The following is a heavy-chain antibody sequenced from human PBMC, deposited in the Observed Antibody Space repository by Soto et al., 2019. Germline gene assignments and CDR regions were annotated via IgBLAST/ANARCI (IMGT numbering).Heavy chain of an antibody. V-gene: IGHV3-23*01. D-gene: IGHD1-1*01. CDR1: VFTFSSYA. CDR2: ISGSGGGT. Sequence: PGGSLRLSCAASVFTFSSYAMSWVRQAPGKGLEWVSAISGSGGGTYYADSVKGRFTISRDNSKNTLYLQMNSLRAEDTAVYYCAKGLATTKYFFDYWGQGALVTVSS. CDR3: AKGLATTKYFFDY. J-gene: IGHJ4*02.